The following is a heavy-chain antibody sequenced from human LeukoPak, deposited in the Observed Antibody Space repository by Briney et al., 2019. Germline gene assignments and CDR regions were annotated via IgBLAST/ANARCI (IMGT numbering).Heavy chain of an antibody. CDR1: GYTFTGYY. Sequence: ASVKVSCKASGYTFTGYYMHWVRQAPGQGLEWMGGIIPIFGTANNAQKFQGRVTITTDESTSTAYMELSSLRSEDTAVYYCARDTGDAFDIWGQGTMVTVSS. CDR2: IIPIFGTA. CDR3: ARDTGDAFDI. D-gene: IGHD4-11*01. J-gene: IGHJ3*02. V-gene: IGHV1-69*05.